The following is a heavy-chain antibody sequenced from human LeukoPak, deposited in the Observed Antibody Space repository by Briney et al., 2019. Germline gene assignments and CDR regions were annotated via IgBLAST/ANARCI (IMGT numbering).Heavy chain of an antibody. CDR2: INHSGGT. J-gene: IGHJ5*01. V-gene: IGHV4-34*01. CDR3: ARSRQASGLFNS. Sequence: SETLSLTCGVTGVSFSGCYWSWIRQTPGKGLEWIGEINHSGGTNYNPSLKSRVTISVDRPKNQFFLNVTSLTAADTAVYYCARSRQASGLFNSWGQGTLVVVSS. CDR1: GVSFSGCY. D-gene: IGHD3-10*01.